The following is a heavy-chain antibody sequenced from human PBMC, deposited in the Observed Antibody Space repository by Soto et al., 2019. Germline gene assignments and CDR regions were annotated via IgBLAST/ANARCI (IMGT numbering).Heavy chain of an antibody. V-gene: IGHV1-69*06. J-gene: IGHJ6*02. CDR2: IIPISETT. Sequence: GASVKVSCKASGGTFSSLDINWVRQAPGQGLEWMGGIIPISETTNYAQIFQGRVGIVADISTSTAYMELSRLRSEDTAVYYCARALLSHSYDSGGYDSYFHAMDVWGQGTPVTVSS. CDR3: ARALLSHSYDSGGYDSYFHAMDV. D-gene: IGHD3-22*01. CDR1: GGTFSSLD.